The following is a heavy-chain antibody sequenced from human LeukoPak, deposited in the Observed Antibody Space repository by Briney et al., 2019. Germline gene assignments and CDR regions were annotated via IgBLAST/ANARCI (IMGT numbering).Heavy chain of an antibody. Sequence: SETLSLTCTVSGYSISSGYYWGWIRQPPGKGLEWIANIYHSGNTYYNPSLKSRVTISVDTSRNQFSLKLSSVTAADTAVYYCARIGSYYDFWSGYYSGYYYYMDVWGKGTTVTVSS. CDR2: IYHSGNT. J-gene: IGHJ6*03. D-gene: IGHD3-3*01. V-gene: IGHV4-38-2*02. CDR1: GYSISSGYY. CDR3: ARIGSYYDFWSGYYSGYYYYMDV.